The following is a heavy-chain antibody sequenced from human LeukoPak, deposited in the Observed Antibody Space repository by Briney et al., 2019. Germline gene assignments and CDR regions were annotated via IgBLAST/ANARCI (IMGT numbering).Heavy chain of an antibody. CDR3: AISGNYFSRDAFDI. CDR2: INHSGST. CDR1: GGSFSGYY. V-gene: IGHV4-34*01. J-gene: IGHJ3*02. D-gene: IGHD1-26*01. Sequence: SETLSLTCAVYGGSFSGYYGSWIRQPPGKGLEWIGEINHSGSTNYNPSLKSLVTISGDTSKHHFSLELRSVTAADTDVYYCAISGNYFSRDAFDIWGQGTMVTVSS.